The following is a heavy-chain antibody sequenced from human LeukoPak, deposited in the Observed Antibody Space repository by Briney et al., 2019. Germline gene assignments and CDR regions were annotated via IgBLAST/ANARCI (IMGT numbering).Heavy chain of an antibody. Sequence: GGSLRLSCAASGFTFSTCNMNWVRQAPGKGLEWVSYISNSSITRYYADSVKGRFTISRDNAKNSLFLQLNSLRAEDTAVYYCARALRAYYFDDWGQGTLVTVSS. D-gene: IGHD2-21*01. V-gene: IGHV3-48*01. CDR3: ARALRAYYFDD. CDR1: GFTFSTCN. CDR2: ISNSSITR. J-gene: IGHJ4*02.